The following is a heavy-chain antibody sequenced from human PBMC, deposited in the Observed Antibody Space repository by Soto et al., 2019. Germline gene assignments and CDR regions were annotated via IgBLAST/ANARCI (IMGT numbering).Heavy chain of an antibody. Sequence: QVQLQESGPGIVKPSQTLSLTCTVSGGSINSGDYYWSWIRQPPGKGLEWIGHIDYSGRTYYNPSLKSRVTISADMSENQFSMKLSSVTAADTAVYFCARCGCTYGSHYWGQGTLVTVSS. D-gene: IGHD5-18*01. CDR3: ARCGCTYGSHY. CDR1: GGSINSGDYY. V-gene: IGHV4-30-4*01. CDR2: IDYSGRT. J-gene: IGHJ4*02.